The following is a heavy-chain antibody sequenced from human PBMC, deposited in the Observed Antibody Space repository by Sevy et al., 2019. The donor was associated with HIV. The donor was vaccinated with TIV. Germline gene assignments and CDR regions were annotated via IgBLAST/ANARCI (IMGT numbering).Heavy chain of an antibody. V-gene: IGHV4-39*02. D-gene: IGHD3-22*01. CDR1: GGSISSISNY. J-gene: IGHJ3*02. CDR3: ARDVYYDSSGYYPGPSAFDI. CDR2: LYYEGTT. Sequence: SETLSLTCGVSGGSISSISNYWGWIRQPPGRELEWIGSLYYEGTTYYNPSLQSRVRISGNTSKNLFSLDLTSVTAADTAVYYCARDVYYDSSGYYPGPSAFDIWGQGTMVTVSS.